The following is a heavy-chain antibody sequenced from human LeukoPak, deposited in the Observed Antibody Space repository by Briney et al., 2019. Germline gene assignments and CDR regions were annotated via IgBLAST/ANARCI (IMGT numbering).Heavy chain of an antibody. D-gene: IGHD3-3*01. J-gene: IGHJ4*02. CDR3: ARETDFEAVNTFDY. CDR2: ISSSSSYI. V-gene: IGHV3-21*01. CDR1: GFTFSSYS. Sequence: GGSLRLSCAASGFTFSSYSMNWVRQAPGKGLEWVSSISSSSSYIYYADSVKGQFTISSDNAKNSLYLQMNSLRAEDTAVYYCARETDFEAVNTFDYWGQGTLVTVSS.